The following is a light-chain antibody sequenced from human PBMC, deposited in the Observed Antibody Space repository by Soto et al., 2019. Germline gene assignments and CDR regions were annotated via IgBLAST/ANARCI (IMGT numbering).Light chain of an antibody. Sequence: EIVLTQSPDTLSLSPGERATLSCRASQSLSSSQLAWYQQKSGQAPRLLIYGASSRATGIPDRFSGSGSGTDFTLTISRLEPEDFAVYYCQQYVSSQLTFGGGTKVEIK. CDR1: QSLSSSQ. V-gene: IGKV3-20*01. CDR3: QQYVSSQLT. J-gene: IGKJ4*01. CDR2: GAS.